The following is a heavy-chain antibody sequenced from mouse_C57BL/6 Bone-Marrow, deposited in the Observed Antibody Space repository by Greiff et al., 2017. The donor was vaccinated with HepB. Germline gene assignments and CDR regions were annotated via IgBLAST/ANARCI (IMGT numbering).Heavy chain of an antibody. CDR3: AREAYYYGSWVAY. J-gene: IGHJ3*01. CDR1: GYTFTSYD. D-gene: IGHD1-1*01. Sequence: VQLQQSGPELVKPGASVKLSCKASGYTFTSYDINWVKQRPGQGLEWIGWIYPRDGSTKYNEKFKGKATLTVDTSSSTAYMELHSLTSEDSAVYFCAREAYYYGSWVAYWGQGTLVTVSA. CDR2: IYPRDGST. V-gene: IGHV1-85*01.